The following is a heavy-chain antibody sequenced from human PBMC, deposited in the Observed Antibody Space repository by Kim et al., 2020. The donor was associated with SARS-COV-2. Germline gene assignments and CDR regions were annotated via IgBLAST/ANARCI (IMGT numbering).Heavy chain of an antibody. Sequence: STSHADSVKGRFTISRDNAKNTLYLQMNSLRDEDTAVYYCAREPFGSGSYWGQGTLVTVSS. D-gene: IGHD3-10*01. CDR3: AREPFGSGSY. J-gene: IGHJ4*02. V-gene: IGHV3-74*01. CDR2: ST.